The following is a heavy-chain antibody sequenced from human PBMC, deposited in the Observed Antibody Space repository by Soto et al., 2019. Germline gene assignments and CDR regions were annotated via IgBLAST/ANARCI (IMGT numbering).Heavy chain of an antibody. J-gene: IGHJ6*03. CDR1: GFTFDDYG. D-gene: IGHD2-15*01. CDR3: ARGLSCSGGSYYTYYYYMDV. CDR2: INWNGGST. Sequence: GGSLRLSCAASGFTFDDYGMSWVRQAPGKGLEWVSGINWNGGSTGYADSVKGRFTISRNNAKNSLYLQMNSLRAEDTALYHCARGLSCSGGSYYTYYYYMDVWGKGTTVTVSS. V-gene: IGHV3-20*01.